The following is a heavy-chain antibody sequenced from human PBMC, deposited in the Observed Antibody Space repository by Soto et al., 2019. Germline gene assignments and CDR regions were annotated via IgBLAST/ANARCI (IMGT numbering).Heavy chain of an antibody. Sequence: SETLSLTCAVSGGSISSGGYSWSWIRQPPGKGLEWIGYIYHSGSTYYNPSLKSRVTISVDRSKNQFSLKLSSVTAADTAVYYCARSGLKYYDSLTGYSLRWWFDPWGQGTLVTVSS. J-gene: IGHJ5*02. D-gene: IGHD3-9*01. CDR2: IYHSGST. V-gene: IGHV4-30-2*01. CDR3: ARSGLKYYDSLTGYSLRWWFDP. CDR1: GGSISSGGYS.